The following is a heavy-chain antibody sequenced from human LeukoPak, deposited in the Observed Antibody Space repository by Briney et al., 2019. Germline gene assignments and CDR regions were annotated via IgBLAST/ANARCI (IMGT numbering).Heavy chain of an antibody. D-gene: IGHD6-13*01. CDR1: GFTFSSYS. CDR3: ARDWGYSSSWHDASDI. Sequence: GGSLRLSCAASGFTFSSYSMNWVRQAPGKGLEWVSSISSSSSYIYYADSVKGRFTISRDNAKNSLYLQMNSLRAEDTAVYYCARDWGYSSSWHDASDIWGQGTMVTVSS. J-gene: IGHJ3*02. CDR2: ISSSSSYI. V-gene: IGHV3-21*01.